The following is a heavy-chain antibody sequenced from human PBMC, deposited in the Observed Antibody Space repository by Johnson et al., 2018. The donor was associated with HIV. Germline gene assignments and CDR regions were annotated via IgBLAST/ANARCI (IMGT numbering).Heavy chain of an antibody. D-gene: IGHD3-10*01. CDR2: IRYDGSNK. Sequence: QVQLVESGGGVVHPGRSLRLSCAASGFTFSSYGMHWVRQAPGKGLEWVAFIRYDGSNKYYADSVKGRFTISRDNSKNTLYRQMNSLRAEDTAVYDGANRGHLAWPETYAFDIWGQGTMVTVSS. CDR1: GFTFSSYG. CDR3: ANRGHLAWPETYAFDI. V-gene: IGHV3-30*02. J-gene: IGHJ3*02.